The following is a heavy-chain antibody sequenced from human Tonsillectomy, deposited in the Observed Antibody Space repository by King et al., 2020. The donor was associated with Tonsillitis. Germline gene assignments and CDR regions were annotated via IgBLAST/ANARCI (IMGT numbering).Heavy chain of an antibody. CDR2: IWYDGSNK. J-gene: IGHJ4*02. D-gene: IGHD3/OR15-3a*01. Sequence: VQLVESGGGVVQPGRSLRLSCAASGFTFSNYGMHWVRQAPGKGLDCVAVIWYDGSNKFYADSVKGRFTISGDNSKNTLYLQMNSLRAEDTAMYYCATGLPKYDFWSAYYTGDYWGQGTLVAVSS. V-gene: IGHV3-33*01. CDR3: ATGLPKYDFWSAYYTGDY. CDR1: GFTFSNYG.